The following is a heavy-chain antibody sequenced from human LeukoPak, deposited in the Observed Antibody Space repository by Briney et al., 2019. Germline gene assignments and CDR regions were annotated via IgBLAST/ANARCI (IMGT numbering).Heavy chain of an antibody. D-gene: IGHD1-26*01. CDR3: ARGIITGVGVGFWFDP. J-gene: IGHJ5*02. CDR2: ISAYNGNT. V-gene: IGHV1-18*01. CDR1: GYTFTSYG. Sequence: ASVKVSCKASGYTFTSYGISWVRQAPGQGLEWMGWISAYNGNTNYAQKFQGRVTITADESTSTAYMELSSLRSEDTAVYYCARGIITGVGVGFWFDPWGQGTLVTVSS.